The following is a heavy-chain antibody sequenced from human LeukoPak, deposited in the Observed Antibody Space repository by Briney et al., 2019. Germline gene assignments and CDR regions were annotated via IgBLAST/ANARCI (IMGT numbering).Heavy chain of an antibody. Sequence: PGGSLRLSCAASGFTFSDYYMSWIRQAPGKGLEWVSSISSSSSYIYYADSVKGRFTISRDNAMNSLYLQMNSLRAEDTAVYYCARDSSAAGGAFDIWGQGTMVTVSS. V-gene: IGHV3-11*06. CDR2: ISSSSSYI. D-gene: IGHD6-13*01. CDR1: GFTFSDYY. J-gene: IGHJ3*02. CDR3: ARDSSAAGGAFDI.